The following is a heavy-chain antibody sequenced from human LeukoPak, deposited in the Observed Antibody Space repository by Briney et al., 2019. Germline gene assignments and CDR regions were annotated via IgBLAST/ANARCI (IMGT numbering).Heavy chain of an antibody. CDR3: ARHVGYFDAFDI. J-gene: IGHJ3*02. Sequence: SETLSLTRTVSGGSISSYYWSWIRQPPGKGLEWIGYIYYSGSTNHNPSLKSRVTISVDTSKNQFSLKLSSVTAADTAVYYCARHVGYFDAFDIWGQGTMVTVSS. CDR1: GGSISSYY. D-gene: IGHD5-12*01. CDR2: IYYSGST. V-gene: IGHV4-59*08.